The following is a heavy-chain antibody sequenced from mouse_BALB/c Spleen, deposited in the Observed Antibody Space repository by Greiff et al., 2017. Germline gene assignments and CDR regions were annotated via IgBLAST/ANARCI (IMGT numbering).Heavy chain of an antibody. D-gene: IGHD2-3*01. J-gene: IGHJ2*01. CDR2: ISSGGGST. V-gene: IGHV5-12-1*01. Sequence: EVMLVESGGGLVKPGGSLKLSCAASGFAFSSYDMSWVRQTPEKRLEWVAYISSGGGSTYYPDTVKGRFTISRDNAKNTLYLQMSSLKSEDTAMYYCARHGDDGYYGNYWGQGTTLTVSS. CDR3: ARHGDDGYYGNY. CDR1: GFAFSSYD.